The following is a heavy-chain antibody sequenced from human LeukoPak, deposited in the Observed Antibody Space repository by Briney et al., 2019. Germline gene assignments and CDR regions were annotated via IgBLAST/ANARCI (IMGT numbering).Heavy chain of an antibody. Sequence: PVGALRLSCVHSVFSFSTSWMSWVRLAPGRGREGVANIKQDGSEKNYVHSPKGPFTITRENAKELLYLQINSRRVEDTAMYYCAWYSRSSEAYWGQGTLVSVSS. CDR3: AWYSRSSEAY. CDR2: IKQDGSEK. J-gene: IGHJ4*02. CDR1: VFSFSTSW. V-gene: IGHV3-7*01. D-gene: IGHD6-6*01.